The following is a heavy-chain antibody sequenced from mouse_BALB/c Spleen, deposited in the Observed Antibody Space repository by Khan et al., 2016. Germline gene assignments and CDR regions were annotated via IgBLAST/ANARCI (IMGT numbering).Heavy chain of an antibody. CDR3: ARIGRIITSYYFDY. D-gene: IGHD2-4*01. CDR1: GYSFSGYY. Sequence: VQLKESGPDLVKPGASVKISCKASGYSFSGYYMHWVKQSHGKNLEWIGRVNPNNGDTNYNPKFKDQAIFTVDKSSSPAYMELRSLTSEDSAVFYCARIGRIITSYYFDYWGQGTTLTVSS. J-gene: IGHJ2*01. CDR2: VNPNNGDT. V-gene: IGHV1-31*01.